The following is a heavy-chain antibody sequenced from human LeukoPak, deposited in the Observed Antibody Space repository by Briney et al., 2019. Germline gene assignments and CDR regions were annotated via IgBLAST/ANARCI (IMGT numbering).Heavy chain of an antibody. CDR2: ISRSSDRV. D-gene: IGHD1-26*01. CDR3: VKDMFGGDCGTYEPCES. J-gene: IGHJ1*01. V-gene: IGHV3-9*01. CDR1: GFIFDDYT. Sequence: GGSLRLSCVASGFIFDDYTMNWVRQVPGKGLEWVAAISRSSDRVDYADSVKGRFTISRDNAKNSLHLQMNSLRREDTARYFCVKDMFGGDCGTYEPCESWGRGTVVSVS.